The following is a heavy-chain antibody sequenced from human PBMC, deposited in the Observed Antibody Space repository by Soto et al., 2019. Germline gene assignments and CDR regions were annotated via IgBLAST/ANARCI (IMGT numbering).Heavy chain of an antibody. CDR3: AHSASTYYYDSSFDY. V-gene: IGHV2-5*01. CDR1: VFSLSTSGVG. Sequence: KESGPTLVKPTQTLTLTCTFSVFSLSTSGVGVGWIRQPPGKALEWLALIYWNDDKRYSPSLKSRLTITKDTSKNQVVLTMTNMDPVDTATYYCAHSASTYYYDSSFDYWGQGTLVTVSS. D-gene: IGHD3-22*01. CDR2: IYWNDDK. J-gene: IGHJ4*02.